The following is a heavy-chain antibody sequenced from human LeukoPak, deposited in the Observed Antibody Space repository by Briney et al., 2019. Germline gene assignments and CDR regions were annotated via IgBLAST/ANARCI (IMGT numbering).Heavy chain of an antibody. V-gene: IGHV4-39*01. CDR1: GVSISSSSYY. CDR3: ARVRRYYDSSGYPSRLFDY. D-gene: IGHD3-22*01. CDR2: IYYSGST. J-gene: IGHJ4*02. Sequence: SETLSLTCTVSGVSISSSSYYWGWIRQPPGKGLEWIGSIYYSGSTYYNPSLKSRVTISVDTSKNQFSLKLSSVTAADTAVYYCARVRRYYDSSGYPSRLFDYWGQGTLVTVSS.